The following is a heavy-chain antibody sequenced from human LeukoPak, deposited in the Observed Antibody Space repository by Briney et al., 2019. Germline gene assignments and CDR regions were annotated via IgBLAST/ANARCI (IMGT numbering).Heavy chain of an antibody. CDR1: GESFSGYS. J-gene: IGHJ2*01. Sequence: SETLSLTCVVYGESFSGYSWSWIRQPPGKGLGWIGEINQRRNTNYNPSLKSRVTISIDTSKNQFSLKLSSVTAADTAVYYCARHGWHAWYFDLWGRGTLVTVSS. CDR2: INQRRNT. D-gene: IGHD6-19*01. V-gene: IGHV4-34*01. CDR3: ARHGWHAWYFDL.